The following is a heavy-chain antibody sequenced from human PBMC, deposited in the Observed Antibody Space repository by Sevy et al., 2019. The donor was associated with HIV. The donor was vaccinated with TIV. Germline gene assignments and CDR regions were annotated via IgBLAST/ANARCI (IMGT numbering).Heavy chain of an antibody. CDR3: VRVRYCTGGVCYTGGSTFDI. Sequence: SETLSLTCAVSGGSISSSNWWSWVRQPPGKGLEWIGEIYHSGSTNYNPSLKSRVTISVDKSKNQFSLKLSSVTAADTAVYYCVRVRYCTGGVCYTGGSTFDIWGQGTMVTVSS. J-gene: IGHJ3*02. V-gene: IGHV4-4*02. D-gene: IGHD2-8*02. CDR2: IYHSGST. CDR1: GGSISSSNW.